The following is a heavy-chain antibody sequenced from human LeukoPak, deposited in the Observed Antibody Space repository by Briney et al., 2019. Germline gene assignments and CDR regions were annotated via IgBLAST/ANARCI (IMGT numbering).Heavy chain of an antibody. CDR1: GYTFTSYD. CDR2: MNPNSGNR. D-gene: IGHD2/OR15-2a*01. CDR3: ARVYGDIDY. J-gene: IGHJ4*02. V-gene: IGHV1-8*01. Sequence: GASVKVSCKASGYTFTSYDINWVRQATGQGLEWMGWMNPNSGNRGYAQKFQGRVTMTRDITISTAYMELSGLRYEDTAVYYCARVYGDIDYWGQGTLVTVSS.